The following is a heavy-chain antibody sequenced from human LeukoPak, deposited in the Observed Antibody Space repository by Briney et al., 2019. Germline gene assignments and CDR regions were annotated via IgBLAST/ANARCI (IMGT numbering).Heavy chain of an antibody. J-gene: IGHJ4*02. D-gene: IGHD3-9*01. V-gene: IGHV3-7*03. CDR2: IKQDGSEK. CDR1: GLTFSSYW. Sequence: GGSLRLSCAASGLTFSSYWMSWVRQAPGKGLEWVANIKQDGSEKYYVDSVKGRFTISRDNAKNSLYLQMNSLRAEDTAVYYCARGRLLRYFDWLLPLYYFDYWGQGTLVTVSS. CDR3: ARGRLLRYFDWLLPLYYFDY.